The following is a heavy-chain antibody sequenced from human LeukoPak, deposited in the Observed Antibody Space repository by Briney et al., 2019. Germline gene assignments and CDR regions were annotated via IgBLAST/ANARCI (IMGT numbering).Heavy chain of an antibody. J-gene: IGHJ4*02. CDR1: GGSISSGGYY. D-gene: IGHD6-6*01. Sequence: PSQTLSLTCTVSGGSISSGGYYWSWIRQHPGKGLEWIGYIYYSGSTYYNPSLKSRVTISVDTSKNQFSLKLSSVTAADTAVYYCARAPPKTPEYGSSSDRFDYWGQGTLVTVSS. V-gene: IGHV4-31*03. CDR2: IYYSGST. CDR3: ARAPPKTPEYGSSSDRFDY.